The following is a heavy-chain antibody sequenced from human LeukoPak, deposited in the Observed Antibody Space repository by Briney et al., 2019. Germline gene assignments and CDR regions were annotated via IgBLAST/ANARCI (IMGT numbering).Heavy chain of an antibody. J-gene: IGHJ3*02. CDR3: ARGKEGGNYYDSSGQPPDAFDI. CDR2: IYTSGST. D-gene: IGHD3-22*01. V-gene: IGHV4-4*07. Sequence: KSSETLSLTCTVSGGSISSYYWSWIRQPAGKGLEWIGRIYTSGSTNYNPSLKSRVTMSVDTSKNQFSLKLSSVTAADTAVYYCARGKEGGNYYDSSGQPPDAFDIWGQGTMVTVSS. CDR1: GGSISSYY.